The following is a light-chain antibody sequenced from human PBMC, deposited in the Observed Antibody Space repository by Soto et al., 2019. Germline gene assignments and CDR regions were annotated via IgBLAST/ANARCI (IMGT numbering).Light chain of an antibody. V-gene: IGKV1-5*03. CDR3: QHYNSYSEA. CDR1: RTISSW. J-gene: IGKJ1*01. CDR2: KAS. Sequence: DIQMTHSPSTLSASVGDRVTITCRASRTISSWLAWYQQKPGKAPKLLIYKASTLKSGVPSRFSGSGSGTEFTLTISSLQPDDFATYYCQHYNSYSEAFGQGTKVDIK.